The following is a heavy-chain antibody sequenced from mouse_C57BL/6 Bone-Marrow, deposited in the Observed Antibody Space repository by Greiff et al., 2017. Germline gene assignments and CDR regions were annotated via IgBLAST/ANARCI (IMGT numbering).Heavy chain of an antibody. CDR1: GYTFTSYG. V-gene: IGHV1-81*01. D-gene: IGHD1-1*01. CDR2: IYPRSGNT. J-gene: IGHJ2*01. CDR3: ARCHYYGSSYFDY. Sequence: QVQLQQSGAELARPGASVKLSCKASGYTFTSYGISWVKQRTGQGLEWIGEIYPRSGNTYYNEKFKGKATLTADKSSSTAYMELRSLTSEDSAVYFCARCHYYGSSYFDYWGQGTTRTVSS.